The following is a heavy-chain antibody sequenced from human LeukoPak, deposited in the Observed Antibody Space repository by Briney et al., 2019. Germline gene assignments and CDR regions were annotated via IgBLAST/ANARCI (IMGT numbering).Heavy chain of an antibody. V-gene: IGHV4-61*02. CDR2: IYTSGST. Sequence: SETLSLTCTVSGGSISSGSYYWSWIRQPAGKGLEWIGRIYTSGSTNYNPSLKSRVTISVDTSKNQFSLKLSSVTAADTAVYYCARDRIAARLESDAFDIWGQGTMVTVSS. J-gene: IGHJ3*02. CDR3: ARDRIAARLESDAFDI. CDR1: GGSISSGSYY. D-gene: IGHD6-6*01.